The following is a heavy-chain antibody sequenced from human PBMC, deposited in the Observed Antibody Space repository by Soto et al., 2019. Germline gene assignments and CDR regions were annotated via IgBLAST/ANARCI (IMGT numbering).Heavy chain of an antibody. D-gene: IGHD3-16*02. CDR2: IYYSGST. Sequence: SETLSLTXTVSGGSISSYYRSWILQPPGKGLEWIGYIYYSGSTNYNPSLKSRVTISVDTSKNQFSLKLSSVTAADTAVYYCAGGSYDYVWGSYRLDYWGQGTLVTVSS. J-gene: IGHJ4*02. V-gene: IGHV4-59*01. CDR3: AGGSYDYVWGSYRLDY. CDR1: GGSISSYY.